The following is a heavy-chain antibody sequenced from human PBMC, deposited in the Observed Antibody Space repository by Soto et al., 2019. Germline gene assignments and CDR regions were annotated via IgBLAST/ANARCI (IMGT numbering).Heavy chain of an antibody. Sequence: GSLRLSCAASGLTFSSYWMSWVRQAPGKGLEWVANIKQDGSEKYYVDSVKGRFTISRDNAKNSLYLQMNSLRAEDTAVYYCARDYRSGYYDYWGQGTLVTVSS. V-gene: IGHV3-7*01. J-gene: IGHJ4*02. CDR3: ARDYRSGYYDY. CDR1: GLTFSSYW. D-gene: IGHD3-22*01. CDR2: IKQDGSEK.